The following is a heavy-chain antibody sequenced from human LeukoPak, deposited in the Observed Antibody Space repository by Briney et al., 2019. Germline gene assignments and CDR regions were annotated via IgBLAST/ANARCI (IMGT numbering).Heavy chain of an antibody. D-gene: IGHD4-17*01. CDR2: IYYSGST. CDR1: GFTFSSYW. V-gene: IGHV4-39*07. CDR3: ARSFGTVTNLDY. J-gene: IGHJ4*02. Sequence: GSLRLSCAASGFTFSSYWMSWVRQPPGKGLEWIGSIYYSGSTYYNPSLKSRVTISVDTSKNKFSLKLSSVTAADTAVYYCARSFGTVTNLDYWGQGTLVTVSS.